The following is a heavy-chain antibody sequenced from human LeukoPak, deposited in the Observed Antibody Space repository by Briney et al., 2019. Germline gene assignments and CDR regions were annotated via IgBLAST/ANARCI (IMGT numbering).Heavy chain of an antibody. J-gene: IGHJ5*02. CDR1: GFTFSSYA. Sequence: GGSLRLSCAASGFTFSSYAMSWVRQAPGKGLEWVSAISGSGGSTYYADSVKGRFTISRDNSKNTLYLQMNSLRAEDTAVYYCAKDSQYYDFWSGYPTIINWFDPWGQGTLVTVSS. CDR2: ISGSGGST. V-gene: IGHV3-23*01. CDR3: AKDSQYYDFWSGYPTIINWFDP. D-gene: IGHD3-3*01.